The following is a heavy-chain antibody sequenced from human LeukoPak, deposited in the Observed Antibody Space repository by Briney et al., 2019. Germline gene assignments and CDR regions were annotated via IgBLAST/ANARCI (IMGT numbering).Heavy chain of an antibody. D-gene: IGHD1-20*01. J-gene: IGHJ4*02. Sequence: GGSLRLSCAASGFTFSSYDMHWVRQAPGKGLEWVAFIRYDESNKYYADSVKGRFTISRDNAKNSLYLQMNSLRAEDTAVYYCARDFLSRGLTADFWGQGTLVTVSS. CDR3: ARDFLSRGLTADF. V-gene: IGHV3-30*02. CDR2: IRYDESNK. CDR1: GFTFSSYD.